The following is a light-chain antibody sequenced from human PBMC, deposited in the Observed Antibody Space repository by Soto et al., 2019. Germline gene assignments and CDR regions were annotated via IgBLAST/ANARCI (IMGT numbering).Light chain of an antibody. Sequence: DIQMTQSPSSLSASVGDRVTITCRASQSISCYLNWYQQKPGKAPKLLIYAAFILQSGVPSRFGGSGAGTDFTLTVSSLQPEDFATYFCQQSYNMPFTFGPGTKVDI. V-gene: IGKV1-39*01. CDR2: AAF. J-gene: IGKJ3*01. CDR3: QQSYNMPFT. CDR1: QSISCY.